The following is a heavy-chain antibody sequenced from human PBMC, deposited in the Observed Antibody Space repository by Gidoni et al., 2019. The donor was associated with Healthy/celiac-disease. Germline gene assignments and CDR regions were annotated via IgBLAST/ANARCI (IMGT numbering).Heavy chain of an antibody. CDR1: GFTFSSYW. CDR2: IKQYGSEK. V-gene: IGHV3-7*01. J-gene: IGHJ4*02. D-gene: IGHD3-16*01. Sequence: EVQLVESGGGWVAPGGYLRLSWSASGFTFSSYWMSWVRQAPGKGLEWVANIKQYGSEKYYVDSVKGRFTISRDNAKNSLYLQMNSLRAEDTAVYYCARGWVFDYWGQGTLVTVSS. CDR3: ARGWVFDY.